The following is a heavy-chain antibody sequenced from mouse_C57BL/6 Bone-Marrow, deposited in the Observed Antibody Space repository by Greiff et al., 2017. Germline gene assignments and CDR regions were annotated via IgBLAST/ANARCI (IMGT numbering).Heavy chain of an antibody. J-gene: IGHJ3*01. D-gene: IGHD2-4*01. V-gene: IGHV2-2*01. CDR2: IWSGGST. Sequence: QVQLKESGPGLVQPSQSLSITCTVSGFSLTSYGVHWVRQSPGKGLEWLGVIWSGGSTDYNAAFISRLSISKDNSKSQVFFKMNSLQADDTAIYYCARLYDYDGGVRFAYWGQGTLVTVSA. CDR1: GFSLTSYG. CDR3: ARLYDYDGGVRFAY.